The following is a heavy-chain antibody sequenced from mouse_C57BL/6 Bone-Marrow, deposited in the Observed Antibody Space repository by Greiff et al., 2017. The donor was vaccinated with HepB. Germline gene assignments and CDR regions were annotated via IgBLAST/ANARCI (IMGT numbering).Heavy chain of an antibody. CDR1: GYTFTSYD. CDR2: IYPRDGST. CDR3: ARRGYDYGAWFAY. J-gene: IGHJ3*01. D-gene: IGHD2-4*01. Sequence: QVQLQQSGPELVKPGASVKLSCKASGYTFTSYDINWVKQRPGQGLEWIGWIYPRDGSTKYNEKFKGKATLTVDTSSNTAYMELHSLTSEDSAVYFCARRGYDYGAWFAYWGQGTLVTVSA. V-gene: IGHV1-85*01.